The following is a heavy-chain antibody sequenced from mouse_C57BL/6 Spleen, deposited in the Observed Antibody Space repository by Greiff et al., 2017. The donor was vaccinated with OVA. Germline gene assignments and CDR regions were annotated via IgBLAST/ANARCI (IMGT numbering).Heavy chain of an antibody. CDR1: GYTFTDYY. CDR3: ARRTTVVRYFDV. D-gene: IGHD1-1*01. Sequence: EVQLQQSGPELVKPGASVKISCKASGYTFTDYYMNWVKQSHGKSLEWIGDINPNNGGTSYNQKFKGKATLTVDKSSSTAYMELRSLTSEDSAVYYCARRTTVVRYFDVWGTGTTVTVSS. J-gene: IGHJ1*03. CDR2: INPNNGGT. V-gene: IGHV1-26*01.